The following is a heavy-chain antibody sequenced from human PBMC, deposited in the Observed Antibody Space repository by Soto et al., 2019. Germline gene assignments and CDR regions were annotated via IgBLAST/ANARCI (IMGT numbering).Heavy chain of an antibody. CDR2: ISGSGGST. CDR1: GFTFSSYA. D-gene: IGHD2-15*01. Sequence: EVQLLESGGGLVQPGGSLRLSCAASGFTFSSYAMSWVRQAPGKGLEWVSAISGSGGSTYYADSVKGRFTISRDNSKNTLYLQMNSLRAEDTAVYYCAKDEPLGYCSGGSCLNWFDPWGQGPLVTVSS. V-gene: IGHV3-23*01. CDR3: AKDEPLGYCSGGSCLNWFDP. J-gene: IGHJ5*02.